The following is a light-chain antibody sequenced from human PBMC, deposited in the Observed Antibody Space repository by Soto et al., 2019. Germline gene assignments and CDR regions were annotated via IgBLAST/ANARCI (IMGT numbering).Light chain of an antibody. Sequence: QSALTQPASVSGSPGQSITISCTGTSSDVGSYNLVSWYQQHPGKAPKLMIYEGSKRASGVSNRFSGSKSGNTASLTISGLQAEDEADYYCCSCAGRSTSVLFGGGTKVTVL. CDR2: EGS. CDR3: CSCAGRSTSVL. J-gene: IGLJ2*01. CDR1: SSDVGSYNL. V-gene: IGLV2-23*01.